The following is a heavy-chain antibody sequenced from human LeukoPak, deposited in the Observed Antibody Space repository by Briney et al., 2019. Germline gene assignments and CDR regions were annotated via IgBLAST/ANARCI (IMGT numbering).Heavy chain of an antibody. Sequence: QPGGSLRLSCAASGFTFSTYWMSWVRQAPGKGLEWVSAVTDSGGSTYYADSVKGRFTISRDNSNNTLYLQMNSLRAEDTAVYYCAKHGSGGACYDYWGQGTLVTVSS. CDR1: GFTFSTYW. V-gene: IGHV3-23*01. CDR2: VTDSGGST. CDR3: AKHGSGGACYDY. J-gene: IGHJ4*02. D-gene: IGHD2-21*02.